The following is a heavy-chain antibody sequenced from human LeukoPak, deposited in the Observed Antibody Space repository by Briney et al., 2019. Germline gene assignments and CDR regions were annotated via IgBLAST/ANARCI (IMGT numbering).Heavy chain of an antibody. D-gene: IGHD5-18*01. V-gene: IGHV3-30*02. J-gene: IGHJ3*02. CDR3: ANRGYNYGLDAFDI. Sequence: GGSLRLSCAASGFTFSNYGMHWVRQAPGKGLEWVAHIRFDESDKYYADSVKGRFTISRDDSKNTLYLQMNSLRAEDTAVYYCANRGYNYGLDAFDIWGQGTMVTVSS. CDR1: GFTFSNYG. CDR2: IRFDESDK.